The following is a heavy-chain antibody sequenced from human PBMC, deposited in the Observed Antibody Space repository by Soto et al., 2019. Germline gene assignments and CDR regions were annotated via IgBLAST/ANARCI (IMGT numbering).Heavy chain of an antibody. CDR2: IIPILGSA. CDR3: AKDGGKDGYFGNWFDP. V-gene: IGHV1-69*15. CDR1: GGTFSNYA. D-gene: IGHD5-12*01. Sequence: QVQLVQSGAEVKKPGSSVKVSCKASGGTFSNYAITWVRQAPGQVLEWLGRIIPILGSANYAQKFQGRVTITADESTTTANSELSSLRSDDTAVYYWAKDGGKDGYFGNWFDPWGQGTLVTVSS. J-gene: IGHJ5*02.